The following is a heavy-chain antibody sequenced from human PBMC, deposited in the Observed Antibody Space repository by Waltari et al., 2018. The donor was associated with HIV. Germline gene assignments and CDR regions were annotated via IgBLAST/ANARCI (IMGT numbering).Heavy chain of an antibody. J-gene: IGHJ4*02. CDR2: IRYDGSNK. V-gene: IGHV3-30*02. CDR1: GLTFRGYG. D-gene: IGHD3-22*01. Sequence: QVQLVESGGGVVQPGGSLSLSFAASGLTFRGYGMRRFRQAPGKGLEWVAFIRYDGSNKYYADSVKGRFTISRDNSKNTLYLQMNSLRAEDTAVYYCAREYDSSGYLHYWGQGTLVTVSS. CDR3: AREYDSSGYLHY.